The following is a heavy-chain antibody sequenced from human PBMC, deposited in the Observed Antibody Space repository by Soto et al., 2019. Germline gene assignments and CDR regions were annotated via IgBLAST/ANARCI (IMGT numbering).Heavy chain of an antibody. J-gene: IGHJ3*02. CDR2: IYHSGST. D-gene: IGHD6-19*01. Sequence: QVQLQESGPGLVKPSGTLTLTCAVSSGSISSSNWWSWVRQPPGKGLEWIGEIYHSGSTNYNPSLKSRVTISVDKSTNQFSLKLSSVTAADTAVYYCAGGITVAGPSRDGFDIWGQGTMVTVSS. CDR1: SGSISSSNW. V-gene: IGHV4-4*02. CDR3: AGGITVAGPSRDGFDI.